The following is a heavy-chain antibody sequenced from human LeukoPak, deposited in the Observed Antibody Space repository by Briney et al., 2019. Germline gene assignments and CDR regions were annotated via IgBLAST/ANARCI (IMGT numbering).Heavy chain of an antibody. CDR3: ARQDIVVVPAAYNWFDP. V-gene: IGHV4-59*08. J-gene: IGHJ5*02. CDR1: GGSISSYY. CDR2: IYYSGST. Sequence: SETLSLTCTVSGGSISSYYWSWIRQPPGKGLEWIGYIYYSGSTNYNPSLKSRVTISVDTSKNQFSLKLSSVTAADTAVYYCARQDIVVVPAAYNWFDPWGQGTLVTVSS. D-gene: IGHD2-2*01.